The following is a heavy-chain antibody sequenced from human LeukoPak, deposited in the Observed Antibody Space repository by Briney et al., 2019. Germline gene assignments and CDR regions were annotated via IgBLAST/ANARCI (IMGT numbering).Heavy chain of an antibody. Sequence: PGGSLRLSCAASGFTFSNYSMNWVRQAPGKGLEWVSSISGSSTYIYYADLLKGRFTISRDNAKNSLYLQMNSLRAEDTAVYYCARGNYYCGGDCYTAEYIQHWGQGTLVTVSS. V-gene: IGHV3-21*01. CDR2: ISGSSTYI. D-gene: IGHD2-21*02. CDR3: ARGNYYCGGDCYTAEYIQH. CDR1: GFTFSNYS. J-gene: IGHJ1*01.